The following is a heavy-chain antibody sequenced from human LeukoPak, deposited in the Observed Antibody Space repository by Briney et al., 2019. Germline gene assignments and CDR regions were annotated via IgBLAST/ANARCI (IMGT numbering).Heavy chain of an antibody. Sequence: GASVKVSCKASGGTFSSYAISWVRQATGQGLEWMGWMNPNSGNTGYAQKFQGRVTMTRNTSISTAYMELSSLRSEDTAVYYCARGSIAAAGTVTYYFDYWGQGTLVTVSS. V-gene: IGHV1-8*02. CDR1: GGTFSSYA. CDR2: MNPNSGNT. CDR3: ARGSIAAAGTVTYYFDY. D-gene: IGHD6-13*01. J-gene: IGHJ4*02.